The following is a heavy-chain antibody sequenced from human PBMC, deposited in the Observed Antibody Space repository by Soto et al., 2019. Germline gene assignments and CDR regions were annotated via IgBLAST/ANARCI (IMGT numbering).Heavy chain of an antibody. CDR2: ISSSSSYT. J-gene: IGHJ4*02. CDR3: ARAAYYDFWSGYYKPDTTFDY. D-gene: IGHD3-3*01. Sequence: GGSLRLSCAASGFTFSNYYMSWIRQAPGKGLVWVSYISSSSSYTNDADSVKGRFTISRDNAKNSLYLQMNSLRAEDTAVYYCARAAYYDFWSGYYKPDTTFDYWGQGTLVTVSS. CDR1: GFTFSNYY. V-gene: IGHV3-11*06.